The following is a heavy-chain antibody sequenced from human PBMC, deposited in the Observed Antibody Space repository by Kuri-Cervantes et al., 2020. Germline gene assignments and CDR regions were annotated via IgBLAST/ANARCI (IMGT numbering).Heavy chain of an antibody. CDR1: GFTFSSHA. CDR3: ARAGSDGFGFDY. CDR2: ISGSGGST. J-gene: IGHJ4*02. D-gene: IGHD3-16*01. Sequence: GGSLRLSCAASGFTFSSHAMSWVRQAPGKGLEWVSAISGSGGSTYYADSVKGRFTISRDNSKNTLYLQMNSLRAEDTAVYYCARAGSDGFGFDYWGQGTLVTVSS. V-gene: IGHV3-23*01.